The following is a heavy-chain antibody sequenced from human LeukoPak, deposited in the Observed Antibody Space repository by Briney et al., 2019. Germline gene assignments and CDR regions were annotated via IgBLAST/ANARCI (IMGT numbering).Heavy chain of an antibody. J-gene: IGHJ4*02. CDR2: INYSGST. V-gene: IGHV4-34*01. Sequence: KSSETLSLTCGVYGGSFSGYYWSWIRQPPGKGLEWIGEINYSGSTNYNPSLKSRVTISVDTSKNQFSLNLRSVTAADTAVYYCAREILYDSTGYYLWGQGTLVTVSS. CDR1: GGSFSGYY. CDR3: AREILYDSTGYYL. D-gene: IGHD3-22*01.